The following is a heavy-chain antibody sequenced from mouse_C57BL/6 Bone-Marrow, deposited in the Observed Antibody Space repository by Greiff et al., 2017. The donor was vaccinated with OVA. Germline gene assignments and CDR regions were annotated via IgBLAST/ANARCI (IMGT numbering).Heavy chain of an antibody. CDR3: ARGSSGYVYAMDY. J-gene: IGHJ4*01. CDR2: INPYNGGT. CDR1: GYTFTDYY. Sequence: VQLKQSGPVLVKPGASVKMSCKASGYTFTDYYMNWVKQSHGKSLEWIGVINPYNGGTSYNQKFKGKATLTVDKSSSTAYMELNSLTSEDSAVYYCARGSSGYVYAMDYWGQGTSVTVSS. V-gene: IGHV1-19*01. D-gene: IGHD3-2*02.